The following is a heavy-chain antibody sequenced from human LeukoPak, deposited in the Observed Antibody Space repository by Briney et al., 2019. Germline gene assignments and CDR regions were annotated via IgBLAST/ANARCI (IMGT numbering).Heavy chain of an antibody. Sequence: ASVKVSCKASGGTFSSYAISWVRQAPGQGLEWMGRIIPILGTANYAQKFQGRVTITADKSTSTAYMELSSLRSEDTAVYYCASSSSLTKDNWFDPWGQGALVTVSS. J-gene: IGHJ5*02. CDR2: IIPILGTA. V-gene: IGHV1-69*04. D-gene: IGHD6-13*01. CDR3: ASSSSLTKDNWFDP. CDR1: GGTFSSYA.